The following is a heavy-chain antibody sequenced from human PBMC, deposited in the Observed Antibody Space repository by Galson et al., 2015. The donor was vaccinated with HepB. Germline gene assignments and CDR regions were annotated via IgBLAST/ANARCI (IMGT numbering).Heavy chain of an antibody. CDR3: ARDSYYYDSSGYYDFDY. Sequence: SLRLSCAASGFTFSSYSMNWVRQAPGKGLEWVSSISSSSSYIYYADSVKGRFTISRDNAKNSLYLQMNSLRAEDTAVYYCARDSYYYDSSGYYDFDYWGQGTLVTVSS. CDR2: ISSSSSYI. CDR1: GFTFSSYS. J-gene: IGHJ4*02. V-gene: IGHV3-21*01. D-gene: IGHD3-22*01.